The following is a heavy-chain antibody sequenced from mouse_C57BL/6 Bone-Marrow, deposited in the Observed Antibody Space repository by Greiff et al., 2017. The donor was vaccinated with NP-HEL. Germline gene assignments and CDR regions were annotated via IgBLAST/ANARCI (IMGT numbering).Heavy chain of an antibody. J-gene: IGHJ1*03. Sequence: VKLMESGAELARPGASVKLSCKASGYTFTSYGISWVKQRTGQGLEWIGEIYPRSGNTYYNEKFKGKATLTADKSSSTAYMELRSLTSEDSAVDFCARDGYRYFDVWGTGTTVTVSS. CDR2: IYPRSGNT. CDR3: ARDGYRYFDV. V-gene: IGHV1-81*01. D-gene: IGHD2-3*01. CDR1: GYTFTSYG.